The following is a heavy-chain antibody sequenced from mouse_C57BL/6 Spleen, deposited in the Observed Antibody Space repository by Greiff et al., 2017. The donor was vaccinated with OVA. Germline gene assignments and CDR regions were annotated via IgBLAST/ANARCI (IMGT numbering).Heavy chain of an antibody. J-gene: IGHJ4*01. CDR2: IRLKSDNYAT. V-gene: IGHV6-3*01. Sequence: EVQRVESGGGLVQPGGSMKLSCVASGFTFSNYWMNWVRQSPEKGLEWVAQIRLKSDNYATHYAVSVKGRFTISRDDSKSSVYLQMNNVEAEDTGICYCTEVAEYYAMDYWGQGTSVTVSS. CDR1: GFTFSNYW. D-gene: IGHD1-1*02. CDR3: TEVAEYYAMDY.